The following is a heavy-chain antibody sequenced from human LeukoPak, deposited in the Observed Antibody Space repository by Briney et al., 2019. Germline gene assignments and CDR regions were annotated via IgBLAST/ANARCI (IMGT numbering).Heavy chain of an antibody. CDR2: ISGSGGST. D-gene: IGHD3-9*01. CDR1: GFTFSSYA. V-gene: IGHV3-23*01. J-gene: IGHJ4*02. Sequence: GGSLRLSCAASGFTFSSYAMSWVRQAPGKGLEWVSAISGSGGSTYYADSVKGRFTISRDNSKNTLYLQMNSLRAEDTAVYYCAKLSARDYDILTGYYSRWGQGTLVTVSS. CDR3: AKLSARDYDILTGYYSR.